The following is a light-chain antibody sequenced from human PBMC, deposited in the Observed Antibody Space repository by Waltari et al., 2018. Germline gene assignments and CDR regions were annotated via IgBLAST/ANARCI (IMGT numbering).Light chain of an antibody. J-gene: IGLJ2*01. CDR2: GKN. CDR1: SSNLGRNY. CDR3: AAWDDSLSGVV. V-gene: IGLV1-47*01. Sequence: QSVLTQPPSPSGTPGQGVTTSCSGSSSNLGRNYVYWYHQPPGTAPNRRIYGKNQRPSGVPARFFGYNSGTSASLAISGLRSEEDADYYCAAWDDSLSGVVFGGGTKLTVL.